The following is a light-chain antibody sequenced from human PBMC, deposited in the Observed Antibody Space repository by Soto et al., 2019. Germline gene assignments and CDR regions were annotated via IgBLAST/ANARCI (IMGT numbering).Light chain of an antibody. J-gene: IGLJ1*01. CDR2: EVS. CDR1: TSDIGGYDY. Sequence: QSVLTQPASVSGSPGQSITISCTGTTSDIGGYDYVSWYQHHPGRPPKLLIFEVSDRPSGVSNRFSASKSGNTASLTISGLQTKDEADYFCSSSTTTSALVFGTGTKVTVL. CDR3: SSSTTTSALV. V-gene: IGLV2-14*01.